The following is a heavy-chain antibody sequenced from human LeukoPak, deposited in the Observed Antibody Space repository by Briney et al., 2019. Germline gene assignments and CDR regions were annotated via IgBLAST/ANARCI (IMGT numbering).Heavy chain of an antibody. D-gene: IGHD6-19*01. CDR3: ARDIGVALGYSQH. V-gene: IGHV1-18*04. Sequence: ASVKVSCKASGYTFTSYGIYWVRQAPGQGLEWMGWISAYNGNTRFAQRLQGRVTMTTDTSTSTAYMELRSLRSDDTAVYYCARDIGVALGYSQHWGQGTPVTVSS. CDR1: GYTFTSYG. CDR2: ISAYNGNT. J-gene: IGHJ1*01.